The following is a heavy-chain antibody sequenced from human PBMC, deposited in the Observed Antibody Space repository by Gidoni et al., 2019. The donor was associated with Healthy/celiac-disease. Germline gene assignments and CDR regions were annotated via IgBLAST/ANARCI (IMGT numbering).Heavy chain of an antibody. J-gene: IGHJ4*02. CDR2: IKQDGSEK. CDR3: ARDPALEWELPAAFDY. CDR1: GFTFSSCW. V-gene: IGHV3-7*01. Sequence: EVQLVESGGVLVQPGGSLRLSCAASGFTFSSCWMSWVRQAPGKGLAWVANIKQDGSEKYYVDSVKGRFTISRDNAKNSLYLQMNSLRAEDTAVYYCARDPALEWELPAAFDYWGQGTLVTVSS. D-gene: IGHD1-26*01.